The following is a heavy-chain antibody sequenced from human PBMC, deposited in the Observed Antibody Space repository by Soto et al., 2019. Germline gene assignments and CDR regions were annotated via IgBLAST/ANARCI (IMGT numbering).Heavy chain of an antibody. Sequence: ASVKVSCKTSGYTFSNYGITWVRQAPGQPLEWLGWISLYSDGANYAQKFQGRVSMTTDTSTTTAYMELRSLRSGDTAVYYCARVVPGAEAWFGPWGQGTLVTVSS. V-gene: IGHV1-18*01. CDR2: ISLYSDGA. D-gene: IGHD2-2*01. CDR3: ARVVPGAEAWFGP. J-gene: IGHJ5*02. CDR1: GYTFSNYG.